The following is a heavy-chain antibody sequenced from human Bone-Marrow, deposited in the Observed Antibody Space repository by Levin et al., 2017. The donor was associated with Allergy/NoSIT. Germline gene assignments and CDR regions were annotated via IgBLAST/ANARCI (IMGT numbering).Heavy chain of an antibody. CDR3: AAYSAPPGKASGSHY. V-gene: IGHV3-23*01. J-gene: IGHJ4*02. D-gene: IGHD2-15*01. CDR1: GLTFSTYA. CDR2: IGSSDVGT. Sequence: AGGSLRLSCTASGLTFSTYAMSWVRQASGKGLEWVSAIGSSDVGTYYAVSVRGRFTISRDNSKNTLYLQMNSLRAEDTAVYYCAAYSAPPGKASGSHYWGQGTLVTVSS.